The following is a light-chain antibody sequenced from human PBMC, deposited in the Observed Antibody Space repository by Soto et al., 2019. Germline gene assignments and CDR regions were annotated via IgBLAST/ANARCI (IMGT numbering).Light chain of an antibody. CDR3: SSYTSSSTYV. Sequence: QSVLTQPPSVYGSPGQSVTISYKGTSSDVGSYNRVSWYQQPPGTAPKLMIYEVSNRPSGVPERFSGSKSGNTASLTISGLQAEDEADYYCSSYTSSSTYVFGTGTKVTVL. J-gene: IGLJ1*01. CDR2: EVS. V-gene: IGLV2-18*02. CDR1: SSDVGSYNR.